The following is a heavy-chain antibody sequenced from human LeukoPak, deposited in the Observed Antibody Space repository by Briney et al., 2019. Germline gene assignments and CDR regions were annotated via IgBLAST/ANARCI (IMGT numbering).Heavy chain of an antibody. CDR3: TTFYSRLTDY. J-gene: IGHJ4*02. CDR1: GLTFSDSW. D-gene: IGHD2/OR15-2a*01. V-gene: IGHV3-7*05. CDR2: IKPDGSEK. Sequence: GGSLRLSCAASGLTFSDSWMSWVRQAPGKGLEWVANIKPDGSEKYYVDSVKGRFTISRDNAKNSLYLQMNSLRAEDTAVYYCTTFYSRLTDYWGQGTLVTVSS.